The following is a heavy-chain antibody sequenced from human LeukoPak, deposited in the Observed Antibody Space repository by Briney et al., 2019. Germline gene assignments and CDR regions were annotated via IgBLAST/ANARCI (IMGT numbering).Heavy chain of an antibody. Sequence: SETLSLTCTVSGGSMSSHIYYWGWIRQPPGKGLEWIGSISHGGTAYYKPSLKSRVTISVDTSNNQFSLKLSSVTAADTAVYYCAREGCSGTNCLYYFYYMDVWGKGTTVTVSS. J-gene: IGHJ6*03. CDR2: ISHGGTA. CDR3: AREGCSGTNCLYYFYYMDV. V-gene: IGHV4-39*07. D-gene: IGHD2-2*01. CDR1: GGSMSSHIYY.